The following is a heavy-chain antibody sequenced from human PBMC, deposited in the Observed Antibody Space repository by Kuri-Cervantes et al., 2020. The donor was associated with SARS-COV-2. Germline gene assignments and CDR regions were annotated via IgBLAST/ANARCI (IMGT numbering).Heavy chain of an antibody. CDR2: ISWDGGST. J-gene: IGHJ4*02. D-gene: IGHD2-2*01. Sequence: GESLKISCAASGFTFDDYAMHWVRQAPGKGLEWVSLISWDGGSTYYADSVKGRFTISRDNSKSSLYLQMNSLRTEDTALYYCAKDSEDCSSTSCYFDYWGQGTLVTVSS. CDR3: AKDSEDCSSTSCYFDY. V-gene: IGHV3-43*01. CDR1: GFTFDDYA.